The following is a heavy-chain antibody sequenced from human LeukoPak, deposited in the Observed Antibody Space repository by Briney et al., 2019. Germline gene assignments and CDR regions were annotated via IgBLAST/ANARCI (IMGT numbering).Heavy chain of an antibody. D-gene: IGHD1-1*01. J-gene: IGHJ4*02. CDR3: ARGSLQTGTTGTPFDY. CDR2: IYYSGST. CDR1: GFTFSSYA. Sequence: PGGSLRLSCAASGFTFSSYAMICIRQPPGRGRECSGSIYYSGSTYYNPSLKSRVTISVDTSKNQFSLKLSSVTAADTAVYYCARGSLQTGTTGTPFDYWGQGTLVTVSS. V-gene: IGHV4-39*07.